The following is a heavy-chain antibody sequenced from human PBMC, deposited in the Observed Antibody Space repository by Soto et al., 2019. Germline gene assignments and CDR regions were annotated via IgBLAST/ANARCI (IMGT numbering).Heavy chain of an antibody. V-gene: IGHV4-34*01. CDR2: INQSGST. D-gene: IGHD1-26*01. Sequence: PSETLSLTCAVYCGSFGGYQWSWIRQPPGEGLEWIGEINQSGSTNYNPSLKSRVAISLDTSETQFSLRLNSLTVADTAVYYCVSAVPWRKSVGSWGLGKTVTVSS. J-gene: IGHJ6*02. CDR3: VSAVPWRKSVGS. CDR1: CGSFGGYQ.